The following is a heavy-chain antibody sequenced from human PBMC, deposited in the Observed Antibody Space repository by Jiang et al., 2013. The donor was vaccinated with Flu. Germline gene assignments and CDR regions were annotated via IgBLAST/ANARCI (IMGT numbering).Heavy chain of an antibody. CDR1: GFPFGDNA. CDR2: IRGRVYGGTT. Sequence: VQLVESGGGLVQPGRSLRLSCSASGFPFGDNAMSWFRQAPGKGPEWVGFIRGRVYGGTTEYAASVKGRFTISRDDSKSMAYLQMNSLKTEDTAVYYCTRGGVTTAHWGQGTLVTVSS. D-gene: IGHD4-17*01. CDR3: TRGGVTTAH. J-gene: IGHJ4*02. V-gene: IGHV3-49*03.